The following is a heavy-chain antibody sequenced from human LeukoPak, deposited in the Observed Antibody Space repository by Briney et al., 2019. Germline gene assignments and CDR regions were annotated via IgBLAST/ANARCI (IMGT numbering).Heavy chain of an antibody. CDR2: IYHSGST. CDR3: AKDFNAYDFNGWSGDI. Sequence: SGTLSLTCAVSGGSISSSNWWSWVRQPPGKGLEWIGEIYHSGSTNYNPSLKSRVTISVDKSKNQFSLKLSSVTAADTAVYYCAKDFNAYDFNGWSGDIWGQGTMVTVSS. J-gene: IGHJ3*02. V-gene: IGHV4-4*02. D-gene: IGHD3-3*01. CDR1: GGSISSSNW.